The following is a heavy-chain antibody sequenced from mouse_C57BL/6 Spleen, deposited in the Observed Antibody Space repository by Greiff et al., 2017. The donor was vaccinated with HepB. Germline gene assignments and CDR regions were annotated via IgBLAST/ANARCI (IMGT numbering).Heavy chain of an antibody. Sequence: EVKLVESGGGLVKPGGSLKLSCAASGFTFSDYGMHWVRQAPEKGLEWVAYISSGSSTIYYADTVKGRFTISRDNAKNTLFLQMTSLRSEDTAMYYCARPLDFWFAYWGQGTLVTVSA. CDR2: ISSGSSTI. CDR3: ARPLDFWFAY. CDR1: GFTFSDYG. V-gene: IGHV5-17*01. D-gene: IGHD3-1*01. J-gene: IGHJ3*01.